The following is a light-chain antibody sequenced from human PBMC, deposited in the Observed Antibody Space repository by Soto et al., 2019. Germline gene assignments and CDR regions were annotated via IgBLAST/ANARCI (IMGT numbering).Light chain of an antibody. J-gene: IGLJ2*01. CDR1: SSDVGGFIY. Sequence: QSALTQPASVSGSPGQSVTISCTGTSSDVGGFIYVSWYQHHPGKVPKLMIYEVSNRPSGVSNRFSGSKSGNTASQTISALQAEDEGDYYCSSYTSSNTLVFGGGTQLTVL. CDR3: SSYTSSNTLV. V-gene: IGLV2-14*01. CDR2: EVS.